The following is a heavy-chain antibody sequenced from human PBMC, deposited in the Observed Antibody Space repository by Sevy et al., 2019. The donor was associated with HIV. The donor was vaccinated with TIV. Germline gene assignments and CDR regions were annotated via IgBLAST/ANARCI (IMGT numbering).Heavy chain of an antibody. J-gene: IGHJ4*02. CDR1: GYTFTGYY. CDR3: ASFGDSSWLSHLDY. CDR2: INPNSGGT. Sequence: ASVKVSCKASGYTFTGYYMHWVRQAPGQGLEWMGWINPNSGGTKYAQKFQGRVTMTTETSISTAYMDLSSLRSDDPAVYYCASFGDSSWLSHLDYWGQGTLVTVSS. D-gene: IGHD6-13*01. V-gene: IGHV1-2*02.